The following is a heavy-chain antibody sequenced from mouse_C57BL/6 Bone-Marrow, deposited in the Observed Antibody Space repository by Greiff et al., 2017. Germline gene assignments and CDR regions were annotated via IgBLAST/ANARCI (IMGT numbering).Heavy chain of an antibody. CDR1: GYSFTDYN. CDR3: ARHPFYSSYAMDY. Sequence: VHVKQSGPELVKPGASVKISCKASGYSFTDYNMNWVKQSNGKSLEWIGVINPNYGTTSYNQKFKGKATLTVDQSSSTAYMQLNSLTSEDSAVYYCARHPFYSSYAMDYWGQGTSVTVSS. V-gene: IGHV1-39*01. J-gene: IGHJ4*01. D-gene: IGHD2-1*01. CDR2: INPNYGTT.